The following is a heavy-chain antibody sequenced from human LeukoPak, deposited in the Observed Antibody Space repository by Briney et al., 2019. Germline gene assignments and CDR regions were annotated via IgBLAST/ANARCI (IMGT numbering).Heavy chain of an antibody. CDR2: ISGSGGST. CDR3: ARDSGGEFDY. J-gene: IGHJ4*02. CDR1: GFSFSNYA. V-gene: IGHV3-23*01. D-gene: IGHD3-16*01. Sequence: GGSLRLSCVSSGFSFSNYAMSWVRQAPGKGLEWVSSISGSGGSTHYVDSVKGRFTISRDKTKNTLYLQMNSLRAEDTAVYYCARDSGGEFDYWGQGTLVTVSS.